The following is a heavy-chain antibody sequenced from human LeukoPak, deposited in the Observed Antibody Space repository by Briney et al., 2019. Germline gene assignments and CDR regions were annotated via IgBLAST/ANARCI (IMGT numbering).Heavy chain of an antibody. V-gene: IGHV4-39*01. CDR3: ARHGPGGNSVFVITTIGY. Sequence: SSETLSLTCTVSGGSISSSSYYWGWIRQPPGKGLEWIGSIYYSGSTYYNPSLKSRVTISVDTSKNQFSLKLSSVTAADTAVYYCARHGPGGNSVFVITTIGYWGQGTLVTVSS. J-gene: IGHJ4*02. CDR2: IYYSGST. D-gene: IGHD4-23*01. CDR1: GGSISSSSYY.